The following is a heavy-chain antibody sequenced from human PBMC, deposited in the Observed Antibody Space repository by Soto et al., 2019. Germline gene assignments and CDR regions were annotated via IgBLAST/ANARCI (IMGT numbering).Heavy chain of an antibody. CDR2: IIPIFGTA. J-gene: IGHJ4*02. CDR1: GGTFSSYA. CDR3: AREGYYDILTGYSRLYYFDY. Sequence: SVKVSCKASGGTFSSYAISWVRQAPRQGLEWMGGIIPIFGTANYAQKFQGRVTITADESTSTAYMELSSLRSEDTAVYYCAREGYYDILTGYSRLYYFDYWGQGTLVTVSS. D-gene: IGHD3-9*01. V-gene: IGHV1-69*13.